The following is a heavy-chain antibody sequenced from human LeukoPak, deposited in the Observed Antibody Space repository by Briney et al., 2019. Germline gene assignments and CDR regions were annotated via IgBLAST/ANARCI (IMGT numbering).Heavy chain of an antibody. Sequence: SETLSLTCTVSGGSISSYYWSWIRQPAGKGLVWIGRIYTSGSTYYNPSLKSRVTISVDTSKNQFSLKLSSVTAADTAVYYCARQLGYCSSTSCYADKVDYWGQGTLVTVSS. CDR2: IYTSGST. J-gene: IGHJ4*02. V-gene: IGHV4-4*07. D-gene: IGHD2-2*01. CDR3: ARQLGYCSSTSCYADKVDY. CDR1: GGSISSYY.